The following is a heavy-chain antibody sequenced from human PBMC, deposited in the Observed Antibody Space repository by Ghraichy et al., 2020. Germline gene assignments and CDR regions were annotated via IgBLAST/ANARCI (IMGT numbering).Heavy chain of an antibody. V-gene: IGHV3-33*06. CDR3: AKDVAAGLEYYYGMDV. J-gene: IGHJ6*02. D-gene: IGHD6-19*01. CDR2: IWYDGSNK. CDR1: GFTFSRYG. Sequence: GSLRLSCAASGFTFSRYGMHWVRQAPGKGLEWVAVIWYDGSNKYYADSVKGRFTISRDNSKNTLYLQMNSLRAEDTAVYYCAKDVAAGLEYYYGMDVWGQGTTVTVSS.